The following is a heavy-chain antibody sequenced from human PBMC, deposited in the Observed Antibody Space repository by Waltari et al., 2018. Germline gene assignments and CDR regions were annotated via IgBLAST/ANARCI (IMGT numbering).Heavy chain of an antibody. CDR1: GYTFTGYY. CDR3: ARKRFLEWLLTNDAFDI. J-gene: IGHJ3*02. CDR2: INPNSGGT. V-gene: IGHV1-2*02. Sequence: QVQLVQSGAEVKKPGASVKVSCKASGYTFTGYYMHWVRQAPGQGLEWMGWINPNSGGTNYAQKFQGRVTMTRDTSISTAYMELSRLRSDDTAVYYCARKRFLEWLLTNDAFDIWGQGTMVTVSS. D-gene: IGHD3-3*01.